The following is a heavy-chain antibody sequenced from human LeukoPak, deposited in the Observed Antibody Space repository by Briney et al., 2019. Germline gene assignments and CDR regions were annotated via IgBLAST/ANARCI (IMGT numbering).Heavy chain of an antibody. V-gene: IGHV3-30*04. Sequence: GESLRLSCAASGFTFSSYAMHWVRQAAGKGLEWVAVISYDGSNTYYADSVKGRFTISRDNSKNTLHLQMNSLRAEDTAVYYCARPLTLSLRGWFDPWGQGTLVTVSS. D-gene: IGHD4-17*01. CDR3: ARPLTLSLRGWFDP. CDR1: GFTFSSYA. J-gene: IGHJ5*02. CDR2: ISYDGSNT.